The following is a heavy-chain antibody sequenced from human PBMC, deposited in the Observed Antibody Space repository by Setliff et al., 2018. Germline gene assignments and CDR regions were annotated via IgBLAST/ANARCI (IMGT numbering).Heavy chain of an antibody. V-gene: IGHV1-3*03. CDR3: ARSGGSNWQTKLDY. CDR2: INAGNGNT. CDR1: GYTFASYA. Sequence: GASVKVSCKASGYTFASYAIHWVRQAPGQRLEWMGWINAGNGNTKYSQEFQDRVTITRDTSASIAFMELSSLRSEDMAVYYCARSGGSNWQTKLDYWGQGTLVTVSS. J-gene: IGHJ4*02. D-gene: IGHD2-15*01.